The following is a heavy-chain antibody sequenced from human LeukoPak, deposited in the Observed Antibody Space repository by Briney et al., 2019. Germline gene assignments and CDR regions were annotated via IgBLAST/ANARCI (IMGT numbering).Heavy chain of an antibody. CDR2: INSDGSST. CDR3: ARSQYYYGSGSYAFDI. V-gene: IGHV3-74*01. Sequence: GGSLRLSCAASGFTFSSYWMHWVRQAPGKGLVWVSRINSDGSSTSYADSVKGRFTISRDNAKNTLYLQMNSLRAEDTAVYYCARSQYYYGSGSYAFDIWGHGTMDTVSS. D-gene: IGHD3-10*01. J-gene: IGHJ3*02. CDR1: GFTFSSYW.